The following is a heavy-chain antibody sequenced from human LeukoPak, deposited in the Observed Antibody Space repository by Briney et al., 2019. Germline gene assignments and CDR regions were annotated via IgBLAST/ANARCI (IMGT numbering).Heavy chain of an antibody. CDR2: IYSGGST. D-gene: IGHD3-9*01. V-gene: IGHV3-53*01. Sequence: GGSLRLSCAASGFTVSSNYMSWVRQAPGKGLEWVSVIYSGGSTYYADSVKGRFTISRDNSKNTLYLQMNSLRAEDTAVYYCARRYFDWLLSAAFDIWGQGTMVTVSS. J-gene: IGHJ3*02. CDR3: ARRYFDWLLSAAFDI. CDR1: GFTVSSNY.